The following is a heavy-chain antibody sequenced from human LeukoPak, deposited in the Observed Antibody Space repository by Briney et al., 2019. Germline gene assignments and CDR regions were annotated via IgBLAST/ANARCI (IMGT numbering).Heavy chain of an antibody. Sequence: ASVKVSCKASGYTFTGYYMHWVRQAPGQGLEWMGWINPNSGGTNYAQKFQGRVTMTEDTSTDTAYMELSSLRSEDTAVYYCASGYSYGPFDYWGQGTLVTVSS. CDR3: ASGYSYGPFDY. D-gene: IGHD5-18*01. V-gene: IGHV1-2*02. CDR1: GYTFTGYY. J-gene: IGHJ4*02. CDR2: INPNSGGT.